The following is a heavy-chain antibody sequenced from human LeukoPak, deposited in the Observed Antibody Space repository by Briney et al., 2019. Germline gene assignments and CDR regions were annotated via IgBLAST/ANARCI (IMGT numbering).Heavy chain of an antibody. CDR2: INHSGST. Sequence: SETLSLTCAVYGGSFSGYYWSWIRQPPGKGLEWIGEINHSGSTNYNPSLKSRVTISVDTSKNQFSLKLSSVTAADTAVYFCVRHWAYDISTGYPNYSWFDPWGQGSLVTVSS. J-gene: IGHJ5*02. D-gene: IGHD3/OR15-3a*01. CDR3: VRHWAYDISTGYPNYSWFDP. CDR1: GGSFSGYY. V-gene: IGHV4-34*01.